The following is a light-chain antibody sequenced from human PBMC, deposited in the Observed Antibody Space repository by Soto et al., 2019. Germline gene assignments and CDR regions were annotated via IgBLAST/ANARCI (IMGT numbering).Light chain of an antibody. J-gene: IGLJ1*01. CDR1: SSNIGSTYD. CDR2: GNT. Sequence: QSVLTQPPSVSGAPGQRVTISCTGSSSNIGSTYDVQWYQQFPGTAPKLLIHGNTDRPSGVPDRFSGSKSGTSASLAITGLQADDEADYYCQSYDDSLSVHYVFGTGTKVTVL. V-gene: IGLV1-40*01. CDR3: QSYDDSLSVHYV.